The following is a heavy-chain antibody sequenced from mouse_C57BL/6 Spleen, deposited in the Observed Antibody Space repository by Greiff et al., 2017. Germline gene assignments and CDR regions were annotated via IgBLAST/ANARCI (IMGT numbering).Heavy chain of an antibody. Sequence: QVQLQQSGAELVKPGASAKLSCKAPGYTFTSYWMHWVKQRPGRGLEWIGRIDPISGGTKYNEKFKSKATLTVDKPSSTSYMQLSSLTSEDSAVYYCASTMVTTGTWFAYWGQGTLVTVSA. J-gene: IGHJ3*01. D-gene: IGHD2-2*01. CDR2: IDPISGGT. CDR1: GYTFTSYW. V-gene: IGHV1-72*01. CDR3: ASTMVTTGTWFAY.